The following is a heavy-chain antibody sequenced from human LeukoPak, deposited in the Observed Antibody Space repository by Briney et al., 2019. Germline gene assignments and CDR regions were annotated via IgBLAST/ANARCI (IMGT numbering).Heavy chain of an antibody. J-gene: IGHJ4*02. V-gene: IGHV4-59*08. Sequence: SETLSLTCTVSGGSISSYYWSWIRQPPGKGLEWIGYIYYSGSTNYNPSLKSRVTISVDTSKNQFSLKLSSVTAADTAVYYCARGEECSYYFDYWGQGTLVTVSS. D-gene: IGHD6-13*01. CDR2: IYYSGST. CDR3: ARGEECSYYFDY. CDR1: GGSISSYY.